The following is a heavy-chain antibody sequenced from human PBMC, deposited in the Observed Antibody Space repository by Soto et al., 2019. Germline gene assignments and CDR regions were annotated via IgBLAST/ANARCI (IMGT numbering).Heavy chain of an antibody. V-gene: IGHV1-8*01. CDR3: ARGNPFNYAGFDV. D-gene: IGHD3-16*01. J-gene: IGHJ6*02. CDR2: MNAKSGDT. Sequence: VKVSCKASGYTLSDFDINWLRQASGQGPEWMGWMNAKSGDTFFAQRFQGKFNMTWDTSLSTAYMEVGSLTSDDTAIYYCARGNPFNYAGFDVWGQGTTVTVSS. CDR1: GYTLSDFD.